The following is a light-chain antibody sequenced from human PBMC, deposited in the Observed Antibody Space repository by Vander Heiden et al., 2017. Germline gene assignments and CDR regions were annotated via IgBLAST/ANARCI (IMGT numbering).Light chain of an antibody. J-gene: IGKJ4*01. CDR3: QQSHTTPPVT. CDR1: QSISSY. V-gene: IGKV1-39*01. Sequence: DIQLTQSPSSLSASVGSRVTITCRASQSISSYLNWYQQKPGKAPKLLIYAAFTLQSGVPSRFSGSGSGTEFTLTISSLQPEDFATYSCQQSHTTPPVTFGGGTKVETK. CDR2: AAF.